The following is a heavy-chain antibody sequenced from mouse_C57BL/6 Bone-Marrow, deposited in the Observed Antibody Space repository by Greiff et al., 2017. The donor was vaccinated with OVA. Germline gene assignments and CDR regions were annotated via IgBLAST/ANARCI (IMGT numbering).Heavy chain of an antibody. CDR3: SFYDYPDY. J-gene: IGHJ2*01. Sequence: QVQLQQSGAELARPGASVKLSCKASGYTFTSYGISWVKQRPGQGLEWIGWIYPRDGSTKYNEKFKGKATLTVDTSSSTAYMELHSLTSEDSAVYFFSFYDYPDYWGQGTTLTVSS. CDR2: IYPRDGST. CDR1: GYTFTSYG. D-gene: IGHD2-4*01. V-gene: IGHV1-85*01.